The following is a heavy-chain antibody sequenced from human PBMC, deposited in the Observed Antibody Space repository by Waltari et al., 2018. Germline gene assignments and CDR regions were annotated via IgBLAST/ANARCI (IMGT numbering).Heavy chain of an antibody. J-gene: IGHJ3*02. CDR1: EGTFNDYP. D-gene: IGHD1-26*01. CDR3: VRSTLVGVSVGFDI. V-gene: IGHV1-69*01. CDR2: VIPNLAAT. Sequence: QAQVVQSGSEVRKPGSSVKVSCRASEGTFNDYPPYWLRQAPGQRFEWMGGVIPNLAATNYAQKFQDRVTITVDESTSTVYMDLTGLTSDDTAIYYCVRSTLVGVSVGFDIWGQGTVVIVST.